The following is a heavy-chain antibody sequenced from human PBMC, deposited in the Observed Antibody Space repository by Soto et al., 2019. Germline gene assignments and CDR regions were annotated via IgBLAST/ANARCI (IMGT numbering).Heavy chain of an antibody. V-gene: IGHV4-34*01. Sequence: SETLCLTCAVYGGSFSGYDWSWIRQPPGKGLEWIGEINHSGSTNYNPSLKGRVTISVDTSKNQFSLKLSSVTAADTAVYYCATVDIVATDRGDVDYWGQGTLVTVSS. CDR1: GGSFSGYD. CDR3: ATVDIVATDRGDVDY. D-gene: IGHD5-12*01. J-gene: IGHJ4*02. CDR2: INHSGST.